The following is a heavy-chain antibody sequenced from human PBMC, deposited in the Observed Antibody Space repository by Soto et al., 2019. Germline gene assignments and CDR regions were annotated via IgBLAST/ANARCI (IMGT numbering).Heavy chain of an antibody. CDR2: IYADDSDT. CDR3: ARRHDNGGYCDY. J-gene: IGHJ4*02. V-gene: IGHV5-51*01. CDR1: GYSFSNYW. Sequence: GESLKISCQGSGYSFSNYWIAWVRQMPGKGLEWMGIIYADDSDTRYSPSFQGQVTISADKSINTAYLQWSSLKASDTAMYYCARRHDNGGYCDYWGQGTMVTVSS. D-gene: IGHD3-22*01.